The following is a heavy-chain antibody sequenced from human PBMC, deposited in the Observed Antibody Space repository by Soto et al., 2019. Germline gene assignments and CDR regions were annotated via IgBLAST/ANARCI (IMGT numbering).Heavy chain of an antibody. J-gene: IGHJ4*02. CDR2: IYYSGST. CDR1: GGSISSYY. Sequence: QVQLQESGPGLVKPSETLSLTCTVSGGSISSYYWSWIRQPPGKELEWIGYIYYSGSTNYNPSLKSRVTISVDTSKNQFSLKLTSVTAADTVVYYCARSRYGAVTNPYYFDYWGQGTLVTVSS. V-gene: IGHV4-59*01. D-gene: IGHD4-17*01. CDR3: ARSRYGAVTNPYYFDY.